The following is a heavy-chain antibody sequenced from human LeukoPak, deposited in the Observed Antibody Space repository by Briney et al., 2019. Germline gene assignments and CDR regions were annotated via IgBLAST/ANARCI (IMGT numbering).Heavy chain of an antibody. V-gene: IGHV4-4*07. J-gene: IGHJ6*03. Sequence: SETLSLTCTVSGGSISSYYWSWIRQPAGKGLEWIGRIYTSGSTNYNPSLKSRVTMSVDTSKNQFSLKLSSVTAADTAVYYCAREVYDSSGYLYYYYYYMGVWGKGTTVTVSS. CDR1: GGSISSYY. CDR2: IYTSGST. D-gene: IGHD3-22*01. CDR3: AREVYDSSGYLYYYYYYMGV.